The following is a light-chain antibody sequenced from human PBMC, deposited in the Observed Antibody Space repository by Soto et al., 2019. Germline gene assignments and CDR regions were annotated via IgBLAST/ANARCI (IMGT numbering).Light chain of an antibody. CDR2: GAS. CDR3: QKYNKWPLT. J-gene: IGKJ4*01. CDR1: QSVGSS. Sequence: EVVMTQSPATLSVSPGERATLSCRASQSVGSSLAWYQQTPGQAPRVLIYGASTRATGIPARFSGSGSETEFTLTISSLQSEDFAVYYCQKYNKWPLTFGGGTKGEIK. V-gene: IGKV3-15*01.